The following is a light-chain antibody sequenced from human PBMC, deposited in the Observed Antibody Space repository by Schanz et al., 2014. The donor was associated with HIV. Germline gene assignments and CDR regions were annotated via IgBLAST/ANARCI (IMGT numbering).Light chain of an antibody. V-gene: IGKV1-39*01. Sequence: DVHMTQSPSSLSASVGDSVTITCRASQSISTYLNWYQQRPGKAPKLLIYAASTLQSGVSSRFSGSGSGTEFSLIISNLQPEDFATYYCQQTYRAPSITFGQGTRLEIK. CDR2: AAS. J-gene: IGKJ5*01. CDR1: QSISTY. CDR3: QQTYRAPSIT.